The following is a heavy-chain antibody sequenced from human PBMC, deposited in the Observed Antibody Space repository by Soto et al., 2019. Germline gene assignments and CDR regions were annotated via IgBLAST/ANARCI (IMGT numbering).Heavy chain of an antibody. Sequence: GGSLRLSCAASGFTFRNYGMHWVRQAPGKGLEWVAVIWYDGSNKYYADSVKGRFTISRDNSKNTLYLQMNSLRVEDTAVYYCARRKLSGSPSEHHLYYGLDVWGQGNTVTVSS. J-gene: IGHJ6*02. V-gene: IGHV3-33*01. D-gene: IGHD3-3*01. CDR2: IWYDGSNK. CDR3: ARRKLSGSPSEHHLYYGLDV. CDR1: GFTFRNYG.